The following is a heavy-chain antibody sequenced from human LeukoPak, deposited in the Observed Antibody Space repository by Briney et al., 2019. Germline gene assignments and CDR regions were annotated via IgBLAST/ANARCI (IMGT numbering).Heavy chain of an antibody. Sequence: SQTLSLTCTVSGGSISSGDYYWSWIRQPPGKGLEWIGYIYYSGSTYYHPSLKSRVTISLDTSKNQFSLKLSSVTAADTAVYYCARVVAATIFDYWGQGTLVTVSS. CDR3: ARVVAATIFDY. CDR1: GGSISSGDYY. CDR2: IYYSGST. J-gene: IGHJ4*02. D-gene: IGHD2-15*01. V-gene: IGHV4-30-4*08.